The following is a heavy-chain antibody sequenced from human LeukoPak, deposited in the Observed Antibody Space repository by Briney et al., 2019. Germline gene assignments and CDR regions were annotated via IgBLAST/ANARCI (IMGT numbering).Heavy chain of an antibody. Sequence: GGSLRLSCAASGFTFSSYSMNWVRQAPGKGLEWVSYISSTSSIYYADSVKGRFTISRDNSKNTLYLQMNSLRAEDTAVYYCATPTAITPSWGQGTLVTVSS. J-gene: IGHJ4*02. CDR2: ISSTSSI. CDR3: ATPTAITPS. D-gene: IGHD2-21*02. V-gene: IGHV3-48*01. CDR1: GFTFSSYS.